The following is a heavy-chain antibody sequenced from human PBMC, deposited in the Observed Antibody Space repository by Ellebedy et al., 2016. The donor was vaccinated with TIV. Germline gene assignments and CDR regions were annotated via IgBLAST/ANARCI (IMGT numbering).Heavy chain of an antibody. CDR2: VHYTGIT. CDR3: ARQHDPKYNNYMDV. CDR1: GGSINTYY. V-gene: IGHV4-59*08. J-gene: IGHJ6*03. Sequence: MPGGSLRLSCTVSGGSINTYYWTWIRQPPGKGLEYIGFVHYTGITNYNPSLRSRVTFSVDSFKNQFSLKLDSVTAADTAVYYCARQHDPKYNNYMDVWGKGTTVTVSS.